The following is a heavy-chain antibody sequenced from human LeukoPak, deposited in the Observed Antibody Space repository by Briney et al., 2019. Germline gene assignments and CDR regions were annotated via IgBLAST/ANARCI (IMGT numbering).Heavy chain of an antibody. CDR3: AREFLGGKGCLDP. CDR2: LNPNSGGT. Sequence: ASVKVSCKASGYTFTDYDIYWERQAPGQGLEYMGWLNPNSGGTNYAQKFQGRVTMTRDTSISTAYMELSRLRSDATAIYYCAREFLGGKGCLDPWGQGTLVTVSS. CDR1: GYTFTDYD. J-gene: IGHJ5*02. D-gene: IGHD3-16*01. V-gene: IGHV1-2*02.